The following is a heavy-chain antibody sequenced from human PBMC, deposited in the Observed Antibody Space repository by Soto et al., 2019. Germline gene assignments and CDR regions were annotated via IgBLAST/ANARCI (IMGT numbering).Heavy chain of an antibody. D-gene: IGHD3-3*01. CDR1: GYTFTSYG. Sequence: ASVKVSCKASGYTFTSYGISWVRQAPGQGLEWMGWISAYNGNTNYAQKLQGRVTMTTDTSTSTAYMELRSLRSDDTAVYYCARVSQEIFGVVIMDFDYWGQGTLVTVSS. J-gene: IGHJ4*02. V-gene: IGHV1-18*01. CDR2: ISAYNGNT. CDR3: ARVSQEIFGVVIMDFDY.